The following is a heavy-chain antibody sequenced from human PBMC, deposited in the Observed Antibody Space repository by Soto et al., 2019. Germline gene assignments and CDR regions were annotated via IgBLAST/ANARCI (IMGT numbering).Heavy chain of an antibody. CDR2: IYYSGST. V-gene: IGHV4-30-4*01. CDR1: CGSIISGDYY. Sequence: SETLSLTCTFSCGSIISGDYYWSCIRQPPGKGLEWIGYIYYSGSTYYNPSLKSRVTISVDTSKNQFSLKLSSVTAADTAVYYCARDLTMVRGEGVDPWGQGTLVTVSS. CDR3: ARDLTMVRGEGVDP. D-gene: IGHD3-10*01. J-gene: IGHJ5*02.